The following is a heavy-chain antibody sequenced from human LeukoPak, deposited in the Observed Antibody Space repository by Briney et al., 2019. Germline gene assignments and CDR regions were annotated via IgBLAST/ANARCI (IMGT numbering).Heavy chain of an antibody. J-gene: IGHJ6*03. CDR1: GYSFTTYG. CDR3: ARGIGIGVVLMVHGNMDV. D-gene: IGHD2-8*01. Sequence: GASVKASCKASGYSFTTYGIYWVRQALGQWLEWMGWINTDTGKPTYAQGFTGRFVLSLDTSVTMAYLQISSLKAEDTAVYYCARGIGIGVVLMVHGNMDVWGKGTTVTVSS. V-gene: IGHV7-4-1*04. CDR2: INTDTGKP.